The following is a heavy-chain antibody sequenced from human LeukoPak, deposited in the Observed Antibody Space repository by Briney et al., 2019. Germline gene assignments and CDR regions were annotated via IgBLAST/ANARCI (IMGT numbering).Heavy chain of an antibody. J-gene: IGHJ4*02. CDR3: ARDISYGSAW. CDR2: ISISSGFI. Sequence: GGSLRLSCAPSVFTFSTYIMHLVRQAPGKGLELVSSISISSGFIYYADSVKCRFTISRDNAKNSLYLQMSSLRGEDTAVYYCARDISYGSAWWGQGTLVTVSS. D-gene: IGHD3-10*01. V-gene: IGHV3-21*01. CDR1: VFTFSTYI.